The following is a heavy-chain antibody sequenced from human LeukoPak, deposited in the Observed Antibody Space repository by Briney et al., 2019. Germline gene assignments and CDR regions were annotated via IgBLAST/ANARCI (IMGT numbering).Heavy chain of an antibody. Sequence: GASVKVSCKASGYTFTGYYIHWVRQAPGQGLEWMGWINPNSGGTYYAQKFQGRVTMTRDTSISTAYMELNRLTSDDTAAYYCARAGGYSSGWIDYWGQGTLVTVSS. V-gene: IGHV1-2*02. CDR1: GYTFTGYY. CDR3: ARAGGYSSGWIDY. CDR2: INPNSGGT. D-gene: IGHD6-19*01. J-gene: IGHJ4*02.